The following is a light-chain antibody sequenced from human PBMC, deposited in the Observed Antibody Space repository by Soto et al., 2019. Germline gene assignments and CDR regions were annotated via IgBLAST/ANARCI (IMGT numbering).Light chain of an antibody. Sequence: EVVLTQSPATLSLSPGEKAILSCRASQDINTYLGWYQQKPGQPPRLLIYDASNRDSGIPARFSGSGSGTDFTLTIDTLESEDFAIYYCQHRYNWPLTFGAGTKVEIK. CDR2: DAS. CDR3: QHRYNWPLT. CDR1: QDINTY. V-gene: IGKV3-11*01. J-gene: IGKJ4*01.